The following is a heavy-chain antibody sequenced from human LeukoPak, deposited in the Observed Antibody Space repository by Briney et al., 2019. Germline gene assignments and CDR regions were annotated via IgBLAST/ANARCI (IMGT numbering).Heavy chain of an antibody. Sequence: ASVKVSCKASGYTFTSYDINWVRQATGQGLEWMGWMNPNSGNKGYAQKFQGRVTMTRNTSISTAYMELSSLRSEDTAVYYCARGPITMIVVVKGYYFDYWGQGTLVTVSS. V-gene: IGHV1-8*01. J-gene: IGHJ4*02. CDR3: ARGPITMIVVVKGYYFDY. D-gene: IGHD3-22*01. CDR1: GYTFTSYD. CDR2: MNPNSGNK.